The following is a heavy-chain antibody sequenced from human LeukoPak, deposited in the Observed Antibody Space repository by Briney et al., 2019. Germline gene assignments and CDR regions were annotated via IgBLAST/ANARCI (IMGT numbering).Heavy chain of an antibody. V-gene: IGHV1-46*01. Sequence: ASVKVSCKASGYTFTSYYMHWVRQAPGQGLEWMGIINPSGGSTSYAQKFQGRVTMTRDTSTSTVYMELSSLRSEDTAVYYCARDRNTAMVTGWFDPWGQGTLVTVSS. CDR1: GYTFTSYY. CDR3: ARDRNTAMVTGWFDP. D-gene: IGHD5-18*01. CDR2: INPSGGST. J-gene: IGHJ5*02.